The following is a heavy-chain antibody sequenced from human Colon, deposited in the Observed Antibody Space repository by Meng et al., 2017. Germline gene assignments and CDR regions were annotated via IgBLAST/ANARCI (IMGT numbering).Heavy chain of an antibody. J-gene: IGHJ4*02. Sequence: GESLKISCAASGFTFRSNWMHWVRQSPGKGLVWVSRINYDGTTTTYADSVKGRFTISRDNAMNTLHLQMNSLRVEDTALCYCVRDQTISGTGPHFDSWGQGTLVTVSS. CDR3: VRDQTISGTGPHFDS. V-gene: IGHV3-74*01. CDR1: GFTFRSNW. CDR2: INYDGTTT. D-gene: IGHD3-10*01.